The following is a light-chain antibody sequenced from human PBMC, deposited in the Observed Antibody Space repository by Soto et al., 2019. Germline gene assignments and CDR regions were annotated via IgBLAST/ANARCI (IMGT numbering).Light chain of an antibody. J-gene: IGKJ4*01. CDR2: AAS. Sequence: DIQMTQSPSSVSASVGDRVTITCRASQGISRWLAWYQQKPGKAPKVLIYAASSLQSGVPLRFSGSGSGTEFTLTISSLQPEDSANYFCQQANSFPFTFGGGTKVEIK. CDR3: QQANSFPFT. V-gene: IGKV1-12*01. CDR1: QGISRW.